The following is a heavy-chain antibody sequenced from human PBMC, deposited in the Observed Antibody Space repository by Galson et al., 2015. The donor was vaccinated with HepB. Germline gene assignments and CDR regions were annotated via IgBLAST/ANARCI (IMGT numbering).Heavy chain of an antibody. CDR2: IYWDDDK. D-gene: IGHD4-23*01. Sequence: PALVKPTQTLTLTCTFSGFSLTSTGMRVGWIRQPPGKALEWLALIYWDDDKRYRPSLQSRLTITKDPSKNQVLLTVTDLDHLDTGTYYCVPSRAGQRGSNSCRYLYMCVLGNATTVSVSS. CDR3: VPSRAGQRGSNSCRYLYMCV. CDR1: GFSLTSTGMR. V-gene: IGHV2-5*04. J-gene: IGHJ6*03.